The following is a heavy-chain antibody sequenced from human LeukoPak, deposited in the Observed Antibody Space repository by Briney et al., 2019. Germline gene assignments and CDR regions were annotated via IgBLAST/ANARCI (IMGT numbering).Heavy chain of an antibody. Sequence: PGGSLRLSCAASGFTFSSYAMHWVRQAPGKGLEWVAVISYDGSNKYYADSVKGRFTISRDNSKNTLYLQMNSLRAEDTAVYYCAKNYDILTGPAPVDVWGQGTTVTVSS. J-gene: IGHJ6*02. CDR1: GFTFSSYA. CDR3: AKNYDILTGPAPVDV. D-gene: IGHD3-9*01. V-gene: IGHV3-30-3*01. CDR2: ISYDGSNK.